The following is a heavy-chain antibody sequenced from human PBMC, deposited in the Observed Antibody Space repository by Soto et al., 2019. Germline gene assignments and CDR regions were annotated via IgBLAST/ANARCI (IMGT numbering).Heavy chain of an antibody. CDR2: IGTAGDT. CDR1: GFTFSRYD. D-gene: IGHD1-26*01. V-gene: IGHV3-13*01. CDR3: ARAVGARPSWHFDL. Sequence: EVQLVESGGGLVQPGGSLRLSCAASGFTFSRYDMHWVRQGTGKGLEWVSAIGTAGDTFYPGSVKGRFTISRENANNSLYLQMNSLKAGDTAVYYCARAVGARPSWHFDLWARGTLVTVSS. J-gene: IGHJ2*01.